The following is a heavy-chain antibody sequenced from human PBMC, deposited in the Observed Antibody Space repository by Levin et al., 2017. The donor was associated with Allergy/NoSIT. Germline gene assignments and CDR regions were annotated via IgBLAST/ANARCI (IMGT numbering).Heavy chain of an antibody. CDR2: ISAHIGST. CDR1: GYTFTSFG. Sequence: ASVKVSCKASGYTFTSFGISWVRQAPGQGLEWMGWISAHIGSTYYAQNLQGRGTMTTDTSTSTAYLELRSLRSDDTAVYYCAASISLVRGVPKYYFDYWGQGTLVTVSS. CDR3: AASISLVRGVPKYYFDY. V-gene: IGHV1-18*01. J-gene: IGHJ4*02. D-gene: IGHD3-10*01.